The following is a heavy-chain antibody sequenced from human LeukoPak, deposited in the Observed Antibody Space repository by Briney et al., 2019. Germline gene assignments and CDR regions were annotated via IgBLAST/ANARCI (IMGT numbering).Heavy chain of an antibody. CDR3: ARGRGYSYGYFRNGVYNYDY. CDR2: IYYSGST. Sequence: SETLSLTCTVSGGSISSSSYYWGWIRQPPGKGLEWIGSIYYSGSTYYNPSLKSRVTISVDTSKNQFSLKLSSVTAADTAVYYCARGRGYSYGYFRNGVYNYDYCGQGTLVTASS. D-gene: IGHD5-18*01. CDR1: GGSISSSSYY. J-gene: IGHJ4*02. V-gene: IGHV4-39*07.